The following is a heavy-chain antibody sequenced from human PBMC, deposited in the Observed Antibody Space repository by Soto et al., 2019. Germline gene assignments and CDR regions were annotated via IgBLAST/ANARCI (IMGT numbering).Heavy chain of an antibody. CDR1: GFTFSSYA. D-gene: IGHD4-17*01. CDR2: ISGSVGST. V-gene: IGHV3-23*01. J-gene: IGHJ3*02. Sequence: EVQLLESGGGLVQPGGSLRLSCAASGFTFSSYAMSWVRQAPGTGLEWVSTISGSVGSTYFAGSVKGRFTISRDNSKNTLYLQMNSLRAEDTAVYYCAKDYDDYDAFDIWGQGTMVTVSS. CDR3: AKDYDDYDAFDI.